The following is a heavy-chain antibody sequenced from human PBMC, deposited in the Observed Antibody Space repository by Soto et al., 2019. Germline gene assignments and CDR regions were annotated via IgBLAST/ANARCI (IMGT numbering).Heavy chain of an antibody. CDR1: GFTFSSYG. V-gene: IGHV3-30*18. CDR2: ISYDGSNK. D-gene: IGHD6-6*01. J-gene: IGHJ3*02. CDR3: AKAFIAARFRDDAFDI. Sequence: TGGSLRLSCAASGFTFSSYGMHWVRQAPGKGLEWVAVISYDGSNKYYADSVKGRFTISRDNSKNTLYLQMNSLRAEDTAVYYCAKAFIAARFRDDAFDIWGQGTMVTVS.